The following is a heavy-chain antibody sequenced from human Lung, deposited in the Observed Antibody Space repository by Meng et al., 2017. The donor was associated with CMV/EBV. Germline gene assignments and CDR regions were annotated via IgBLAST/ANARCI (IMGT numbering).Heavy chain of an antibody. CDR3: VRYANSQYGMDV. CDR2: IKEDGSGQ. J-gene: IGHJ6*02. V-gene: IGHV3-7*01. Sequence: GGSLRLSCAASGFTFTTFWMTWVRQAPGKGLEWVANIKEDGSGQWYVDSVKGRFTISRDNAKKSVYLQMNSLRAEDTAVYYCVRYANSQYGMDVWAKGPRSPSP. D-gene: IGHD2-21*01. CDR1: GFTFTTFW.